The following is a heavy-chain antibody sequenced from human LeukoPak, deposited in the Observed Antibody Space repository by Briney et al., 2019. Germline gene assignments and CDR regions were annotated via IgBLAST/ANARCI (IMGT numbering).Heavy chain of an antibody. D-gene: IGHD6-19*01. CDR2: INPGGGST. CDR1: GYTFTSYY. J-gene: IGHJ4*02. Sequence: ASVKVSCKASGYTFTSYYMHWVRQAPGQGLEWMGIINPGGGSTSYAQKFQGRVTMTRDTSTSTVYMELSSLRSEDTAVYYCASRLAVAGTIPDYWGQGTLVTVSS. V-gene: IGHV1-46*01. CDR3: ASRLAVAGTIPDY.